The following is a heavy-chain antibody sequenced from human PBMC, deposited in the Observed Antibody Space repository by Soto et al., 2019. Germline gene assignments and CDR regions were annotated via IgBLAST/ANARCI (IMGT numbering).Heavy chain of an antibody. CDR2: ISSSGSDK. Sequence: XVCLRLNCVACGFSFRSYEKIWVRQAPGMGLEWVSSISSSGSDKDYADSVKGRFTISRDNARKSLSLQMNSLRAEDTAIYYCASHGACRYTHGAGRCGLDVWGPGTTVTVSS. CDR1: GFSFRSYE. J-gene: IGHJ6*02. CDR3: ASHGACRYTHGAGRCGLDV. V-gene: IGHV3-48*03. D-gene: IGHD5-18*01.